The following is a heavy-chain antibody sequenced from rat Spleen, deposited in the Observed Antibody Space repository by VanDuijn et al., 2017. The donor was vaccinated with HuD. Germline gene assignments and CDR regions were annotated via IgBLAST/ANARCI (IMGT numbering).Heavy chain of an antibody. D-gene: IGHD4-4*01. V-gene: IGHV5-58*01. CDR3: AVSGFGY. CDR2: IDTDGSRT. CDR1: GFTFNRYW. J-gene: IGHJ2*01. Sequence: EVQLVESGGGLVQPGRSLKLSCVASGFTFNRYWMYWVRQAPGKGLEWVSSIDTDGSRTYYPDSVRGRFTISRDNAENTAYLQMNSLWSEDTATYYCAVSGFGYWGQGVMVTVSS.